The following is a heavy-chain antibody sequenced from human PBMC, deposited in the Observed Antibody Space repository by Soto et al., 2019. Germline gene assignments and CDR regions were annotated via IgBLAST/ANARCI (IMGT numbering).Heavy chain of an antibody. V-gene: IGHV4-39*01. CDR3: ARHTPLYASGSSRFDP. J-gene: IGHJ5*02. Sequence: PSETLSLICTVSGGSVSSSDYYWGWIRQPPGKGLEWIGTIDYRGSTNYNPSLKSRVTVSVDTSKNQFSLKVTSVTAADTAMYYCARHTPLYASGSSRFDPWGQGALVTVSS. D-gene: IGHD3-10*01. CDR1: GGSVSSSDYY. CDR2: IDYRGST.